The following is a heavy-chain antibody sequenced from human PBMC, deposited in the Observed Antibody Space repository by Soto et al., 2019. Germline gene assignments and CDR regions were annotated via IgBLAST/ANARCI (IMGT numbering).Heavy chain of an antibody. J-gene: IGHJ5*02. CDR1: GYTFTSYY. Sequence: ASVEFSCKASGYTFTSYYMHWVRQAPGQGLEWMGIINPSGGSTSYSTSLRSRVTISKDTSRSQVVLTMTNMDPLDSGTYYCALIKDCSRTDCYLASFDPWGQGTLVTVSS. D-gene: IGHD2-2*01. CDR3: ALIKDCSRTDCYLASFDP. V-gene: IGHV1-46*04. CDR2: INPSGGST.